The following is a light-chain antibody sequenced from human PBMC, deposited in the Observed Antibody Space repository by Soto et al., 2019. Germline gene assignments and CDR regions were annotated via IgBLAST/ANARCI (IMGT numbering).Light chain of an antibody. CDR3: QQSYNGPRT. J-gene: IGKJ1*01. CDR2: WAS. CDR1: QSLLYNVNNKNY. V-gene: IGKV4-1*01. Sequence: DIVMTQSPDSLAVSLGERATINCKSSQSLLYNVNNKNYLAWYQKKPGQPPKLLIYWASTRESGVPDRFSGSGSGTDFTLPISSLQADDVAFYYCQQSYNGPRTFGQGTKVEIK.